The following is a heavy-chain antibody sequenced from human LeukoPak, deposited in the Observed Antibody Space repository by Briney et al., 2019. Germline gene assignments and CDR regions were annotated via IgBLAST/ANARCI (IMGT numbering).Heavy chain of an antibody. CDR3: ARGYILNDAFDI. V-gene: IGHV1-2*02. Sequence: ASVKVSCKASGYTFTGYYMHWVRQAPGQGLGWMGWINPNSGGTNYAQKFQGRVTMTRDTSISTAYMELSRLRSDDTAVYYCARGYILNDAFDIWGQGTMVTVSS. J-gene: IGHJ3*02. D-gene: IGHD5-12*01. CDR2: INPNSGGT. CDR1: GYTFTGYY.